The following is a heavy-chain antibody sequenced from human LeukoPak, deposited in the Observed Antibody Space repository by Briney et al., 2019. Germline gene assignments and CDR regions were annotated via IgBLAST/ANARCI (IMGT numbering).Heavy chain of an antibody. D-gene: IGHD7-27*01. V-gene: IGHV3-7*04. CDR3: ARDLGWGNSFDI. CDR1: GFTFSSYW. CDR2: IKQDGSEK. Sequence: GGSLRLSCAASGFTFSSYWMRWGRQAPGKGLEWGANIKQDGSEKDYVDSVKGRFTISRDNAKNSVYVQMNSLRAEDTAVYYCARDLGWGNSFDIWGQGTMVTVSS. J-gene: IGHJ3*02.